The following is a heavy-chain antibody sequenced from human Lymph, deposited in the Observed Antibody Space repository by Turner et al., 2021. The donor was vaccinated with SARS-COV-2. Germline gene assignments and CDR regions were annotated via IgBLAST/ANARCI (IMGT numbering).Heavy chain of an antibody. CDR1: GVTFSSSG. J-gene: IGHJ4*02. CDR2: IWYDGSNK. CDR3: ARHNGGRLDY. Sequence: QVQLVESGGGVVQPGRSLRLSCAASGVTFSSSGMHWVRQAPGKGVEWVAVIWYDGSNKYYADSVKGRFTISRDNSKNTLYLQMNSLRAEDTAVYYCARHNGGRLDYWGQGTLVTVSS. D-gene: IGHD3-16*01. V-gene: IGHV3-33*01.